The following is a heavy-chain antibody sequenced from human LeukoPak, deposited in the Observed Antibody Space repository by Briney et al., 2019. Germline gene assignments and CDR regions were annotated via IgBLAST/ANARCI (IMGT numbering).Heavy chain of an antibody. CDR2: INHSGST. D-gene: IGHD3-10*01. CDR3: GGTMVRGVIISDY. CDR1: GGSFSGYY. V-gene: IGHV4-34*01. Sequence: SETLSLTCAVYGGSFSGYYWSWIRQPPGKGLEWIGEINHSGSTNYNPSLKSRVTISVDTSKNQFSLKLSSVTAADTAVYYCGGTMVRGVIISDYWGQGTLVTVSS. J-gene: IGHJ4*02.